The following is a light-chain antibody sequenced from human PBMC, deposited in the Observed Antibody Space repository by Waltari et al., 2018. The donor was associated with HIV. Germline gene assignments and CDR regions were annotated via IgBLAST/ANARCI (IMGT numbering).Light chain of an antibody. CDR3: QAWDSNTGV. Sequence: SYELTQQPSVSVSPGQTASITCSGDKLGAKYACWYQQRPGQSPGLVIYQDSKRPSGISERFSGSNSGNTATLTISGTQAMDEADYYCQAWDSNTGVFGGGTKLTVL. CDR2: QDS. CDR1: KLGAKY. V-gene: IGLV3-1*01. J-gene: IGLJ3*02.